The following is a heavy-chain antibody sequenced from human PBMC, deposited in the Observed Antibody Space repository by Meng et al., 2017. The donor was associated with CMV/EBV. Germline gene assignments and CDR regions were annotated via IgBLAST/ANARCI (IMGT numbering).Heavy chain of an antibody. CDR2: ISAYNGNT. CDR3: ARVIAVAGLNPGRFDY. V-gene: IGHV1-18*01. CDR1: GYTFTSYG. D-gene: IGHD6-19*01. Sequence: ASVKVSCKASGYTFTSYGISWVRQAPGQGLEWMGWISAYNGNTNYAQKLQGRVTMTTDTSTSTAYMELRSLRSDDTAVYYCARVIAVAGLNPGRFDYRGQGTLVTVSS. J-gene: IGHJ4*02.